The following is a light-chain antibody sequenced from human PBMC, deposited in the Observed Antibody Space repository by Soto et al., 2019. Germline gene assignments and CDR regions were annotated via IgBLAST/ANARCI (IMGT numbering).Light chain of an antibody. CDR2: KAS. V-gene: IGKV1-5*03. CDR1: QSIGSR. Sequence: DIQMTQSPSTLSASVGDRVTITCRASQSIGSRLAWYQQKPGKAPNLLIYKASTLESGVPGRFSGSGSGTEFTLTISSLQPDDFATYYCQQYNSYPRTFRQGTKV. CDR3: QQYNSYPRT. J-gene: IGKJ1*01.